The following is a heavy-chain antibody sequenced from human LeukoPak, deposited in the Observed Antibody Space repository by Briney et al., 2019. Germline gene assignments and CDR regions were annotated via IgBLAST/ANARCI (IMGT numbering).Heavy chain of an antibody. Sequence: GASVKVSCKASGYTFTGYYMHWVRQAPGQGLEWMGWINPNSGDTNYAQKFQGRVTMTRDTSISTAYMELSRLRSDDTAVYYCARAPHRYYYDSSALGWFDPWGQGTLVTVSS. CDR1: GYTFTGYY. V-gene: IGHV1-2*02. CDR3: ARAPHRYYYDSSALGWFDP. J-gene: IGHJ5*02. D-gene: IGHD3-22*01. CDR2: INPNSGDT.